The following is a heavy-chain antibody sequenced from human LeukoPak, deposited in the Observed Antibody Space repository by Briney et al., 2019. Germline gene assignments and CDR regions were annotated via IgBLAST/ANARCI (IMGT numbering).Heavy chain of an antibody. Sequence: SETLSLTRTVSGGSISSGDYYWSWIRQHPGKGLEWIGYIYHSGSSYYNPSLRSRATISVDTSKNQFSLNLNSVTAADTALYYCARAILTPSGYVWYFDLWGRGTLVTVSS. CDR1: GGSISSGDYY. CDR3: ARAILTPSGYVWYFDL. CDR2: IYHSGSS. V-gene: IGHV4-31*03. D-gene: IGHD3-3*01. J-gene: IGHJ2*01.